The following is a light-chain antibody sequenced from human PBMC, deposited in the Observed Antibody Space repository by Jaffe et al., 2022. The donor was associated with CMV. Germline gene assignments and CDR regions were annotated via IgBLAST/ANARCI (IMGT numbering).Light chain of an antibody. J-gene: IGLJ2*01. CDR1: SSDVGGYNY. CDR2: DVS. CDR3: SSYTTSSTFNVV. Sequence: QSALTQPASMSGSPGQSITISCTGTSSDVGGYNYVSWYQQHPGKAPKLIIYDVSNRPSGLSNRFSGSKSGNTASLTISGLQAEDEADYYCSSYTTSSTFNVVFGGGTKLTVL. V-gene: IGLV2-14*03.